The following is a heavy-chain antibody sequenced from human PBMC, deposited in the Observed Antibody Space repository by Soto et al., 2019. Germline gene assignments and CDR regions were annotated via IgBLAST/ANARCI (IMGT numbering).Heavy chain of an antibody. J-gene: IGHJ4*02. V-gene: IGHV4-59*01. D-gene: IGHD1-1*01. CDR3: ARGGNWNDY. Sequence: SETLSLTCTVSGGSISSYYWSWIRQPPGKGLEWIGRIYYSGSTKYNPSLKSRVTILVDTSKNQFSLKLSSLTAADTAVYYCARGGNWNDYWGQGTLVTVSS. CDR2: IYYSGST. CDR1: GGSISSYY.